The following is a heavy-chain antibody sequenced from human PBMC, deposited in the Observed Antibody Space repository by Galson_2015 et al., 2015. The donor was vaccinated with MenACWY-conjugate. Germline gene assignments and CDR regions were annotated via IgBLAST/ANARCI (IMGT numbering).Heavy chain of an antibody. J-gene: IGHJ6*02. CDR1: DGSLTGAS. D-gene: IGHD3-3*01. Sequence: ETLSLTCGVHDGSLTGASWSWIRQPPGKGLEWIGEINHVGDTDYNPSPRGRVTISLDTSKNQFSLRLSSVTAADTAVYYCARLVNRGITIFGAHPRASYGLDVWGQGTTVIVSS. V-gene: IGHV4-34*01. CDR3: ARLVNRGITIFGAHPRASYGLDV. CDR2: INHVGDT.